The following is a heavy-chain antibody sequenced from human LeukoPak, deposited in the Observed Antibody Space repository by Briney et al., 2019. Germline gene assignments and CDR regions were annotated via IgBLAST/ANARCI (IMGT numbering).Heavy chain of an antibody. CDR1: GFTFSSYG. Sequence: PGGSLRLSCAASGFTFSSYGMHWVRQAPGKGLEWVAVIWYDGSNKYYADSVKGRFTISRDNSKNTLYLQMNSLRAEDTAVYYCARGTILGFYDAFDIWGQGTMVTVSS. CDR3: ARGTILGFYDAFDI. J-gene: IGHJ3*02. V-gene: IGHV3-33*01. D-gene: IGHD3-3*01. CDR2: IWYDGSNK.